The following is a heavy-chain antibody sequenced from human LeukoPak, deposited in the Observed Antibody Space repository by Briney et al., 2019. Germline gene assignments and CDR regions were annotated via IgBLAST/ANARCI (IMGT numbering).Heavy chain of an antibody. J-gene: IGHJ4*02. CDR3: AKEEGAAAGHSAIDY. D-gene: IGHD6-13*01. V-gene: IGHV3-20*01. Sequence: PGGSLRLSCAASGFTFDDYGMSWVRQAPGKGLEWVSGINWNGGSTGYADSVKGRFTISRDNSKNTLYLQMNSLRADDTAVYHCAKEEGAAAGHSAIDYWGQGTLVTVSS. CDR1: GFTFDDYG. CDR2: INWNGGST.